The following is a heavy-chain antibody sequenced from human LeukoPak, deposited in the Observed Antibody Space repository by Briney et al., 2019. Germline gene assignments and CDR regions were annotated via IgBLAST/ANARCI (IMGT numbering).Heavy chain of an antibody. J-gene: IGHJ4*02. CDR2: INSDGSDT. D-gene: IGHD6-19*01. Sequence: GGSLRLSCAASGFTFSSYWMYWVRQAPGKGLVWASRINSDGSDTSYADSVQGRFTISRDNAKNTLYLQINSLRAEDTAVYYCASCVAVPGLPDYWGQGTLVTVSS. CDR1: GFTFSSYW. V-gene: IGHV3-74*01. CDR3: ASCVAVPGLPDY.